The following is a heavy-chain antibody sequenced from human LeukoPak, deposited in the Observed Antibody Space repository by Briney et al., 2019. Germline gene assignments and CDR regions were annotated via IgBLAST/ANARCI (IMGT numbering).Heavy chain of an antibody. CDR3: ARDPGLWFGEFNAFDI. V-gene: IGHV4-59*01. Sequence: SETLSLTCTVSGGSISSYYRSWIRQPPGKGLEWIGYIYYSGSTNYNPSLKSRVTMSVDTSKNQFSLKLSSVTAADTAVYYCARDPGLWFGEFNAFDIWGQGTMVTVSS. D-gene: IGHD3-10*01. CDR2: IYYSGST. J-gene: IGHJ3*02. CDR1: GGSISSYY.